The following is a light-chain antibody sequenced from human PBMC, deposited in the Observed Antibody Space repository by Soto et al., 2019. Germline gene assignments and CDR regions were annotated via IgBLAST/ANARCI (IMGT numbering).Light chain of an antibody. Sequence: QSALTQPPSASGTPGQRVTISCSGSSPNIGSNYVYWYQQLPGTAPKLLISRNDQRPSGIPDRFSGSKSGTSASLAISGLRSEDEADYYCAAWDDSLSAHFGTGTKVTVL. V-gene: IGLV1-47*01. CDR3: AAWDDSLSAH. CDR2: RND. CDR1: SPNIGSNY. J-gene: IGLJ1*01.